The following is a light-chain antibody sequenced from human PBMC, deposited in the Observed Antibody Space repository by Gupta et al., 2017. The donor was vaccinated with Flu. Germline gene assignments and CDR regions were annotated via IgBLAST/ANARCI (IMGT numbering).Light chain of an antibody. CDR3: QSYDSSLSAWV. Sequence: VTFPCTGNSSNIGAGYDVHWYQQLPGTAPKVLIHANSIRPSGVPDRFSGSKSDTSASLAITGLQAEDEADYYCQSYDSSLSAWVFGGGTKLTVL. J-gene: IGLJ3*02. CDR1: SSNIGAGYD. V-gene: IGLV1-40*01. CDR2: ANS.